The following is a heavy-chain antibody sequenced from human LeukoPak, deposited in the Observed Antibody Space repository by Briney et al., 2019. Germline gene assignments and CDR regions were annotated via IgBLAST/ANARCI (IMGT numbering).Heavy chain of an antibody. J-gene: IGHJ4*02. V-gene: IGHV5-51*01. Sequence: GESLKISFKASGYSLINHWIGWVRQIPGKGLDWMGIIYPGNADATYSPSFQGQVTISADKSTTTVYLQWSSLKASDTAMYYCARQGSYDNSGYSFDYWGQGTLVTVSS. D-gene: IGHD3-22*01. CDR3: ARQGSYDNSGYSFDY. CDR2: IYPGNADA. CDR1: GYSLINHW.